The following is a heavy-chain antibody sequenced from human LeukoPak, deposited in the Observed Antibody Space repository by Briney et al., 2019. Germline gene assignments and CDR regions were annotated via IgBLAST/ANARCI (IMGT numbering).Heavy chain of an antibody. CDR2: INPNSGGT. V-gene: IGHV1-2*02. J-gene: IGHJ4*02. CDR3: ARQSIAARRLDY. Sequence: GPVKVSCKASDYTFTSYGISWVRQAPGQGLEWMGWINPNSGGTNYAQKFQGRVTMTRDTSISTAYMELSRLRSDDTAVYYCARQSIAARRLDYWGQGTLVTVSS. D-gene: IGHD6-6*01. CDR1: DYTFTSYG.